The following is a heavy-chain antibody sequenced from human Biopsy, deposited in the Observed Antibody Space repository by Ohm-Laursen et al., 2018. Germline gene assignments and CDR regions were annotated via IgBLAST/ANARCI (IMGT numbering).Heavy chain of an antibody. V-gene: IGHV4-38-2*02. J-gene: IGHJ4*02. CDR3: ARVGSGWAPFDK. Sequence: GTLSLTCPVSGYSISSDYRWGWIRQAPGKTLEWLGNTFKDGNTHYNPSLMSRITISIDTSKNQFSLMMTSVSGADTAVYFCARVGSGWAPFDKWGPGTLVTVSS. CDR2: TFKDGNT. CDR1: GYSISSDYR. D-gene: IGHD6-19*01.